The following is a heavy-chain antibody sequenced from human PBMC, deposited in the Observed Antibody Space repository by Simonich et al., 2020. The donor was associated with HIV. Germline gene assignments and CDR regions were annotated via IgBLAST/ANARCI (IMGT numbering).Heavy chain of an antibody. CDR2: GDPEGGEK. V-gene: IGHV1-69-2*01. Sequence: EVQLVQSGAEVKKPGATVKISCKVSGNTFPDYYIHWVQQAPGEGLEWMELGDPEGGEKIYAEKFQGRVTITADTSTDTAYMELISLRSEDTAVYYCATVFEYSSSDGNWFDPWGQGTLVTVSS. CDR1: GNTFPDYY. D-gene: IGHD6-6*01. J-gene: IGHJ5*02. CDR3: ATVFEYSSSDGNWFDP.